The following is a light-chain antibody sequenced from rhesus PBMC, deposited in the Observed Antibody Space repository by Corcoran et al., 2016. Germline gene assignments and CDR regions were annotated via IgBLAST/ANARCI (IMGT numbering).Light chain of an antibody. V-gene: IGKV1-28*02. J-gene: IGKJ4*01. Sequence: DIQMTQSPSSLSASVGDTGTITCRASQGISSYLNWFQHKPGKAPNLLIYAASSLESGVPSRFSGSGSGTEFTLTISSLQPEDFAAYYCIQNNNYPLTFGGGTKVEVK. CDR1: QGISSY. CDR3: IQNNNYPLT. CDR2: AAS.